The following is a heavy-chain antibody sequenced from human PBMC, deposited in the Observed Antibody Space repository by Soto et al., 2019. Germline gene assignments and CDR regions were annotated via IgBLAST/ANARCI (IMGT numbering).Heavy chain of an antibody. CDR2: SSASGGGP. J-gene: IGHJ4*02. V-gene: IGHV3-23*01. CDR1: GFTFSSYA. CDR3: ANSGSNVDY. Sequence: PGGSLRLSCAASGFTFSSYAMSWVRQAPGKGLEWVSASSASGGGPSYADSVKGRLPISIDDSKNTRYLQMNGRRAEDTALYYCANSGSNVDYWGQGTLVTVSS. D-gene: IGHD3-22*01.